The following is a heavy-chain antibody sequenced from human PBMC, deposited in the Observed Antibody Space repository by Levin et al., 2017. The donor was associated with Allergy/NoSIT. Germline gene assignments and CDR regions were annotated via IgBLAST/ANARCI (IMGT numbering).Heavy chain of an antibody. D-gene: IGHD2-8*01. CDR2: IIPIFGRT. Sequence: KISCKVSGGAFSSYTFNWVRQAPGQGLEWMGGIIPIFGRTHYAQNFQGRVTITADESTTTVYVELTSLKSDDTAVYYCAGGRGIALITRPSSYWFFDVWGRGTLVTVSS. CDR1: GGAFSSYT. V-gene: IGHV1-69*01. CDR3: AGGRGIALITRPSSYWFFDV. J-gene: IGHJ2*01.